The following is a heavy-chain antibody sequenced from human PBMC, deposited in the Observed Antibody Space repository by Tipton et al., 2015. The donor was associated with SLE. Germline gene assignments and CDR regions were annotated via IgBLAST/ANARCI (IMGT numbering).Heavy chain of an antibody. CDR3: ARLGPMLAVAAIDY. Sequence: QVQLVQSGAEVKKPGASVKVSCKASGYTFTSYGINWVRQAPGQGLEWMGWIRANSDNTHYAQKFQGRGTMTKDTSTSTAYLEMGSRRSDDTAVYYCARLGPMLAVAAIDYWGQGTLVTVSS. J-gene: IGHJ4*02. D-gene: IGHD6-19*01. V-gene: IGHV1-18*01. CDR2: IRANSDNT. CDR1: GYTFTSYG.